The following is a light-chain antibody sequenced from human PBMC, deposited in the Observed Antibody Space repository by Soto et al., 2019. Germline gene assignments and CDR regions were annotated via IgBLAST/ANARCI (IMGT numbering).Light chain of an antibody. CDR1: QSISSW. J-gene: IGKJ5*01. Sequence: EIQITQSPSTLSASVGDRVTITCRASQSISSWLAWYQQKPGKAPKLLIYKASSLESGVPSRFSGSGSGTEFTLTISSLQPDDFATYYCQHYNSYSITFGQGTRLEIK. CDR3: QHYNSYSIT. CDR2: KAS. V-gene: IGKV1-5*03.